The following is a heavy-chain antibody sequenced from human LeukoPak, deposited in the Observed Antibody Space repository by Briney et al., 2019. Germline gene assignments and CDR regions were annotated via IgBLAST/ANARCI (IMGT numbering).Heavy chain of an antibody. Sequence: GGSLRLSCAASGFTFSSHLMHWVRQAPGKGLVWVSRISSDGTYTNYADSVRGRFTISRDNAKNTLYLQMNSLRAEDTAVYYCASQYTSSRIFDDWGQGTLVTVSS. J-gene: IGHJ4*02. D-gene: IGHD6-13*01. V-gene: IGHV3-74*01. CDR3: ASQYTSSRIFDD. CDR1: GFTFSSHL. CDR2: ISSDGTYT.